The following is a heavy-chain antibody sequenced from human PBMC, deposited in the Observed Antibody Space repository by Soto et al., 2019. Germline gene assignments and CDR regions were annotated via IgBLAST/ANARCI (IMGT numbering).Heavy chain of an antibody. CDR2: VYYTGSS. Sequence: SETLSLTCSVSGDSMTSDRFYWIWIRQPPGKGLEWIGSVYYTGSSHYNPSLKSRVTISVDTSNNNFSLKMSSLTAEDTAVYYCAKDFVYDSSGYLPYLDYWGQGTLVTVSS. V-gene: IGHV4-39*07. CDR3: AKDFVYDSSGYLPYLDY. D-gene: IGHD3-22*01. J-gene: IGHJ4*02. CDR1: GDSMTSDRFY.